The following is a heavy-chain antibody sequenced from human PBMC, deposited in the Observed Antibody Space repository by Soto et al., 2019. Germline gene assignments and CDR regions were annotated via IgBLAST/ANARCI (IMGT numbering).Heavy chain of an antibody. CDR2: IYYTGST. Sequence: PSETLSLTCTVSGCSIISYYWSWIRQPPGKGLEWIGYIYYTGSTNYNPSLKSRVTISLDTSKNQFSLKLSSVTAADTAVYYCAREPDILTGYYSYWGQGALVTVSS. V-gene: IGHV4-59*01. D-gene: IGHD3-9*01. J-gene: IGHJ4*02. CDR3: AREPDILTGYYSY. CDR1: GCSIISYY.